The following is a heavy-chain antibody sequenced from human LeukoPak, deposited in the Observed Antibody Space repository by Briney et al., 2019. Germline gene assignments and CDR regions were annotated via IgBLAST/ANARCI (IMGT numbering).Heavy chain of an antibody. Sequence: SVKVSCKASGGTFSSYAISWVRQAPGQGLEWMGGIIPIFGTANYAQKFQGRVTITADESTSTAYMELSSLRSEDTAVYYCARDLRRITMVQGVSSGYAFDIWGQGTMVTVSS. J-gene: IGHJ3*02. V-gene: IGHV1-69*13. D-gene: IGHD3-10*01. CDR1: GGTFSSYA. CDR3: ARDLRRITMVQGVSSGYAFDI. CDR2: IIPIFGTA.